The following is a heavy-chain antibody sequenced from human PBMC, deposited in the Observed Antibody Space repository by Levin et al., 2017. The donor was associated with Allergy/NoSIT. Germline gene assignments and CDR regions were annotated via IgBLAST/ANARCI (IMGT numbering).Heavy chain of an antibody. D-gene: IGHD3-10*01. V-gene: IGHV3-23*01. CDR2: ISGSGGST. J-gene: IGHJ6*02. Sequence: GGSLRLSCAASGFTFSSYAMSWVRQAPGKGLEWVSAISGSGGSTYYADPVKGRFTISRDNSKNTLYLQMNSLRAEDTAVYYCAKGQFARFGELLQSPEGGMDVWGQGTTVTVSS. CDR1: GFTFSSYA. CDR3: AKGQFARFGELLQSPEGGMDV.